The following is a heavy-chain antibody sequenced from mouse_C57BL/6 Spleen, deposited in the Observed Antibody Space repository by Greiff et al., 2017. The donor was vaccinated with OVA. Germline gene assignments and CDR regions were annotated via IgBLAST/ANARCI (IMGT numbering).Heavy chain of an antibody. CDR3: ARTGDYD. D-gene: IGHD2-4*01. Sequence: QVQLKQSGAELARPGASVKLSCKASGYTFTSYGISWVKQRTGQGLEWIGEIYPRSGNTYYNEKFKGKATLTADKSSSTAYMELRSLTSEDSAVYFCARTGDYDGGQGTLVTVSA. CDR1: GYTFTSYG. CDR2: IYPRSGNT. J-gene: IGHJ3*01. V-gene: IGHV1-81*01.